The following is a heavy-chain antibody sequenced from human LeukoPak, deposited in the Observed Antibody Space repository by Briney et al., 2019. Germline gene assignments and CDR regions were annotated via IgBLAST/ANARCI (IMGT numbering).Heavy chain of an antibody. Sequence: ASVKVSCKASGGTFSSYAISWVRQAPGQGLEWMGWISAYNGNTNYAQKLQGRVTMTTDTSTSTAYMELRSLRSDDTAVYYCARDLSYSSSWYPRFGYWGQGTLVTVSS. J-gene: IGHJ4*02. V-gene: IGHV1-18*01. D-gene: IGHD6-13*01. CDR3: ARDLSYSSSWYPRFGY. CDR1: GGTFSSYA. CDR2: ISAYNGNT.